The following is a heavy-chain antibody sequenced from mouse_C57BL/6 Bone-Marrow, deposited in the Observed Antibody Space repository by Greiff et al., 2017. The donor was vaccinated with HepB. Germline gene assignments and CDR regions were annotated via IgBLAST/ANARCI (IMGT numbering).Heavy chain of an antibody. CDR1: GFTFSSYG. CDR3: ARIDSSVRFAY. D-gene: IGHD3-2*02. V-gene: IGHV5-6*01. Sequence: VQGVESGGGLVKPGGSLKLSCAASGFTFSSYGMSWVRQTPDKRLEWVATISSGGSYTYYPDSVKGRFTISRDNAKNTLYLQMSSLKSEDTAMYYCARIDSSVRFAYWGQGTLVTVSA. CDR2: ISSGGSYT. J-gene: IGHJ3*01.